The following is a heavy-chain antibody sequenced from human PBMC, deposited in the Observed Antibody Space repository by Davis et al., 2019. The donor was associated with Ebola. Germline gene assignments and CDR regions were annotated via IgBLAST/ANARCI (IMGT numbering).Heavy chain of an antibody. CDR1: GGSISSYY. J-gene: IGHJ4*02. CDR3: ARLASGVATIDGLDY. CDR2: IYYSGST. D-gene: IGHD5-12*01. Sequence: SETLSLTCTVSGGSISSYYWSWIRQPPGKGLEWIGYIYYSGSTNYNPSLKSRVTISVDTSKNQFSLKLSSVTAADTAVYYCARLASGVATIDGLDYWGQGTLVTVSS. V-gene: IGHV4-59*08.